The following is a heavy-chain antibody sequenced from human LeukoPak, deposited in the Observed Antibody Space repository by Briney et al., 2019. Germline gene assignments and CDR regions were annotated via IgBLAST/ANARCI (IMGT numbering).Heavy chain of an antibody. CDR1: GHTFSSYW. J-gene: IGHJ4*02. D-gene: IGHD3-10*01. Sequence: PGRSLRLSCAASGHTFSSYWMHWVRQAPGKGLVWVSRIDTDGRTTSYADSVKGRFTISRDNVQNTLYLQMNSLRAEDTAVYYCARDVGGAGSYWGQGTLVTVSS. V-gene: IGHV3-74*01. CDR3: ARDVGGAGSY. CDR2: IDTDGRTT.